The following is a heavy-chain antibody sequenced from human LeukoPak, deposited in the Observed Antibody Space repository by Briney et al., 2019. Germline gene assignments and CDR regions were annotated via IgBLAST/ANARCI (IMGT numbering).Heavy chain of an antibody. CDR2: TDTSGVIT. V-gene: IGHV3-23*05. CDR1: GFTFSNYG. CDR3: AKGDTGVIRRYYLDS. Sequence: GGSLRLSCAASGFTFSNYGMSWVRQAPGKGLEWVSVTDTSGVITYYTDSVKGRFTISRDNSKNTLNLQMDSLRVEDTAVYYCAKGDTGVIRRYYLDSWGQGTLVTVSS. D-gene: IGHD5-18*01. J-gene: IGHJ4*02.